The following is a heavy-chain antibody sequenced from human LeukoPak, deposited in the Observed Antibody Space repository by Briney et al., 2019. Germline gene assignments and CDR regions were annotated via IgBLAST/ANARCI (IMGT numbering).Heavy chain of an antibody. CDR2: IIPIFGTA. V-gene: IGHV1-69*05. Sequence: GASVKVSCKASGGTFSSYAISWVRQAPGQGLEWMGGIIPIFGTANYAQKFQGRVTITTDESTSTAYMELSSLSSEDTAVYYCARAPEGATITEDYYFDYWGQGTLVTVSS. CDR3: ARAPEGATITEDYYFDY. CDR1: GGTFSSYA. D-gene: IGHD5-12*01. J-gene: IGHJ4*02.